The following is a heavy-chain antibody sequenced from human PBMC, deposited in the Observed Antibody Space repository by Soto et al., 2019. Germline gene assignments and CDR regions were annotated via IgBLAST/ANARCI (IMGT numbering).Heavy chain of an antibody. CDR1: GYTFTSYD. J-gene: IGHJ6*02. V-gene: IGHV1-8*01. Sequence: ASVKVSCKASGYTFTSYDINWVRQATGQGLEWMGWMNPNSGNTGYAQKFQGRVTMTRNTSISTAYMELSSLRSEDTAVYYCASGTIPVYGFKDYYYGVDVWGQGTTVTAP. CDR3: ASGTIPVYGFKDYYYGVDV. CDR2: MNPNSGNT. D-gene: IGHD4-17*01.